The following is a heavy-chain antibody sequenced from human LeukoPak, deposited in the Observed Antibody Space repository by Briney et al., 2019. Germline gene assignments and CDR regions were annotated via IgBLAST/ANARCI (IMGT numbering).Heavy chain of an antibody. CDR2: IRYDGSNK. J-gene: IGHJ4*02. Sequence: GGSLRLSCAASGFTFSSYGMHWVRQAPGKGLEWVAFIRYDGSNKYYADSVKGRFTISRDNSKNTLYLQMNSLRAEDTAVYYCARGPYCSSTSCYTEFDYWGQGTLVTVSS. V-gene: IGHV3-30*02. CDR3: ARGPYCSSTSCYTEFDY. D-gene: IGHD2-2*02. CDR1: GFTFSSYG.